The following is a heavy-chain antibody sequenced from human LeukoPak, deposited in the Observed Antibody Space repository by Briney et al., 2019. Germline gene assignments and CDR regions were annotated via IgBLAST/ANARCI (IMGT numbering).Heavy chain of an antibody. CDR1: GGTFSSYA. J-gene: IGHJ4*02. D-gene: IGHD1-1*01. V-gene: IGHV1-69*04. Sequence: ASVKVSCKASGGTFSSYAISWVRQAPGQGLEWMGRIIPILGIANYAQKFQGRVTITADKSTSTAYTELSSLRSEDTAVYYCARDSPLGTSYFDYWGQGTLVTVSS. CDR3: ARDSPLGTSYFDY. CDR2: IIPILGIA.